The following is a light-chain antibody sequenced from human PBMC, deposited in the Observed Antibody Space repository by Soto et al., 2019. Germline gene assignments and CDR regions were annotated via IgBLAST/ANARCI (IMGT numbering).Light chain of an antibody. V-gene: IGKV3D-15*01. CDR1: RTVSNR. CDR3: QQYNSDST. J-gene: IGKJ1*01. CDR2: GAS. Sequence: EILMTQSPDTLSVSPGERVTLSCRASRTVSNRLAWYQHKPGQGPRLLIYGASSRATGTPDRFSGSGSGTDFTLTISSLQPDDFATYYCQQYNSDSTFGQGTKVDIK.